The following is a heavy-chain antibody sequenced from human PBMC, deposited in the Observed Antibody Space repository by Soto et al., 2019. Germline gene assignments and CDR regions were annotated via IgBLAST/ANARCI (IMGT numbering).Heavy chain of an antibody. V-gene: IGHV6-1*01. Sequence: SQTLSLTCAISGDSVSSNSAAWNWIRQSPSRGLEWLGRTYYRSKWYNDYAVSVKSRITINPDTSKNQFSLQLNSVTPEDTAVHYCARGFGDDNRNYEGMAHYFDYWGQGTLVTVSS. CDR1: GDSVSSNSAA. CDR2: TYYRSKWYN. J-gene: IGHJ4*02. D-gene: IGHD1-7*01. CDR3: ARGFGDDNRNYEGMAHYFDY.